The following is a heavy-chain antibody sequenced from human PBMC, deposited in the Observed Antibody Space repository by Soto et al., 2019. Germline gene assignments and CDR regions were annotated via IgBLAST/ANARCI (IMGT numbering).Heavy chain of an antibody. CDR2: INPNSGGT. J-gene: IGHJ5*02. D-gene: IGHD6-13*01. Sequence: ASVKVSCKASGYTFTGYCMHWVRQAPGQGLEWMGWINPNSGGTNYAQKFQGRVTMTRDTSISTAYMELSRLRSDDTAVYYCARGLIAAAGRWFDPWGQGTLVTVSS. CDR3: ARGLIAAAGRWFDP. CDR1: GYTFTGYC. V-gene: IGHV1-2*02.